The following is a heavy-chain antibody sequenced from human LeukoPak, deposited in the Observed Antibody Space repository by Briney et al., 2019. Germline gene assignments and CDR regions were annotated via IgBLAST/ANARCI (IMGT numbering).Heavy chain of an antibody. Sequence: SETLSLTCAVYGGSFSGYYWSWIRQPPGKGLEWIGEINHSGSTNYNPSLKSRVTISVDTSKNQFSLKLSSVTAADTAVYYCARYCMVRGVYGMDVWAKGPRSPSP. J-gene: IGHJ6*02. D-gene: IGHD3-10*01. CDR1: GGSFSGYY. CDR3: ARYCMVRGVYGMDV. V-gene: IGHV4-34*01. CDR2: INHSGST.